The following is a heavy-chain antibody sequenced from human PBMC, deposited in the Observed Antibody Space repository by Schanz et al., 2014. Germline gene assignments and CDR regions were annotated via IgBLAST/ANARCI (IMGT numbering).Heavy chain of an antibody. CDR2: VIPMLGIP. J-gene: IGHJ4*02. Sequence: QVQLVESGSEVKKPGSSVKVSCKASGGTFSTFTIGWVRQAPGQGLEWMGRVIPMLGIPNYAQKFQGRVTITADRSTSTAYMELSGLTSADTAVYYCARGQYFDYWGQGTLVTVSS. CDR3: ARGQYFDY. V-gene: IGHV1-69*02. CDR1: GGTFSTFT.